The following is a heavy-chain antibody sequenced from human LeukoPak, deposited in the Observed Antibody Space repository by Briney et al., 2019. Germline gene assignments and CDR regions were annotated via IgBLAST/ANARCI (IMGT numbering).Heavy chain of an antibody. V-gene: IGHV3-48*02. D-gene: IGHD6-19*01. CDR2: ITGGSDTI. CDR3: ASRIAVVGRGLDY. CDR1: GFTFSSYT. J-gene: IGHJ4*02. Sequence: QPGGSLRLSCAASGFTFSSYTMNWVRQAPGKGLEWVSYITGGSDTIYYADSVKGRFTISRDNTKNSLYLQMNSLRDEDTAVYYCASRIAVVGRGLDYWGQGTLVTVSS.